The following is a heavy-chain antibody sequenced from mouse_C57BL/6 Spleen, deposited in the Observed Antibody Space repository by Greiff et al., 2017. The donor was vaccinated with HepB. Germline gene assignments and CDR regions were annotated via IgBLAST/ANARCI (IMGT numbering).Heavy chain of an antibody. CDR3: TLYGYDY. CDR1: GFNIKDDY. Sequence: VQLQQSGAELVRPGASVKLSCTASGFNIKDDYMHWVKQRPEQGLEWIGWLDPENGDTEYASKFQGKATITADTSSNTAYLQLSSLTSEDTAVYYCTLYGYDYWGQGTTLTVSS. V-gene: IGHV14-4*01. D-gene: IGHD2-2*01. CDR2: LDPENGDT. J-gene: IGHJ2*01.